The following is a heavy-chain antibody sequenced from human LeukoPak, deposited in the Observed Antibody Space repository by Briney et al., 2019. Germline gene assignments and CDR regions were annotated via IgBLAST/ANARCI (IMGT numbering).Heavy chain of an antibody. CDR3: ARYWDEGYFDP. J-gene: IGHJ4*02. Sequence: GGSLRLSCAASGFTVSSNFMTWVRQAPGKGLEWVSVIYSGGSTYYADSVKDRFTISRDNAKNTVYLQMNSLRVEDTAVYYCARYWDEGYFDPWGQGALVTVSS. CDR2: IYSGGST. D-gene: IGHD1-1*01. CDR1: GFTVSSNF. V-gene: IGHV3-66*01.